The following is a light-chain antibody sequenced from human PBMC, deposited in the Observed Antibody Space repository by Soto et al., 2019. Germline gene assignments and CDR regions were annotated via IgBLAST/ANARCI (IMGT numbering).Light chain of an antibody. J-gene: IGKJ1*01. V-gene: IGKV1-5*03. CDR2: KAS. CDR1: QTISSW. Sequence: DIQMTQSPSTLSGSVGDRVTITCRASQTISSWLAWYQQKPGKAPNLLIYKASTLKSGVPSRFSGSGAGTEFTLNISSLQPDDFATYYCQHYNSYSEAFSQGTKVELK. CDR3: QHYNSYSEA.